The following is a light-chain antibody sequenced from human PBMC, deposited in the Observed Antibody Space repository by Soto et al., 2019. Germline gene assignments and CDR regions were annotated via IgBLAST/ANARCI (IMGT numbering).Light chain of an antibody. J-gene: IGKJ4*01. CDR3: QQYASSPLLT. Sequence: EIVLTQSPGTLSLSPGETATLSCRASQTIGHTYLAWYQQKPGQAPRLLIFGTSSRATGIPDRFSGSGSGTDFTLSINRLEPEDFAVYYCQQYASSPLLTFGGGTKVDI. V-gene: IGKV3-20*01. CDR2: GTS. CDR1: QTIGHTY.